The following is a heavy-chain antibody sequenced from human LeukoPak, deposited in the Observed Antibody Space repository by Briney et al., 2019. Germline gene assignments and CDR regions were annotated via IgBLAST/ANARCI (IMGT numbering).Heavy chain of an antibody. Sequence: PSETLSLTCTVSGGSISSYYWSWLRQPPGKGLEWIGYIYYSGSTNYNPSLKSRVTISVDTSKNRFSLKLSSVTAADTAVYYCARYRLKSVRSPAGYFDYWGQGTLVTVSS. CDR3: ARYRLKSVRSPAGYFDY. J-gene: IGHJ4*02. V-gene: IGHV4-59*08. D-gene: IGHD3-16*02. CDR2: IYYSGST. CDR1: GGSISSYY.